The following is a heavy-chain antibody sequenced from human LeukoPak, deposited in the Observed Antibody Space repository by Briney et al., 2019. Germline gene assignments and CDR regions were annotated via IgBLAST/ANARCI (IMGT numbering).Heavy chain of an antibody. V-gene: IGHV4-59*01. D-gene: IGHD5-18*01. J-gene: IGHJ4*02. CDR2: IHNSGNS. Sequence: SETLSLTCSVSGDSISGYYWSWIRQPPGKGLEWIAYIHNSGNSNYNPSLKSRVTISADTSKNQFSLKLSSVTAADTAVYYCAKVVIRGVYSSREGDFDYWGQGTLVTVSS. CDR1: GDSISGYY. CDR3: AKVVIRGVYSSREGDFDY.